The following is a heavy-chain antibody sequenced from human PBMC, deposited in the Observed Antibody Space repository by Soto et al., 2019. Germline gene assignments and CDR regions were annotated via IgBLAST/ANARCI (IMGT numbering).Heavy chain of an antibody. V-gene: IGHV4-61*01. CDR1: GGSVSSGSYY. Sequence: KASETLSLTCTVSGGSVSSGSYYWSWIRQPPGKGLEWIGYIYYIGSTNYNPSLKSRVTISVDTSKNQFSLELSSVTAADTAVYYFAGVACSGGSCYYIRGTPNWYFDLWGRGTLVPV. J-gene: IGHJ2*01. D-gene: IGHD2-15*01. CDR2: IYYIGST. CDR3: AGVACSGGSCYYIRGTPNWYFDL.